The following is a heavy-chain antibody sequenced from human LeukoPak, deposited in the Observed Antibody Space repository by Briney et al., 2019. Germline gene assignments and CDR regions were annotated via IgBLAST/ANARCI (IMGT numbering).Heavy chain of an antibody. CDR3: ARGGYGAHMG. CDR2: INSDGSTT. J-gene: IGHJ4*02. V-gene: IGHV3-74*01. D-gene: IGHD5-18*01. CDR1: GFTFDDYA. Sequence: GGSLRLSCAASGFTFDDYAMHWVRQAPGKGLEWVSGINSDGSTTGYADSVKGRFTISRDNAKSTVHLQMNSLRAEDTAVYYCARGGYGAHMGWGQGTLVTVSS.